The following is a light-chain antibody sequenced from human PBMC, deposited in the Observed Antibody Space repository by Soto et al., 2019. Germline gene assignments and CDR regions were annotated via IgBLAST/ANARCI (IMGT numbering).Light chain of an antibody. Sequence: DIQMTQSPSSLSASVGDRVTITCRASQGISNSLAWNQQKPGKVPKLLIYAASTLQSGVPSRFSGSGSGTDFTLTISSLQPEDVATYYCQKYNSAGTFGQGTKVEIK. CDR2: AAS. CDR1: QGISNS. V-gene: IGKV1-27*01. CDR3: QKYNSAGT. J-gene: IGKJ1*01.